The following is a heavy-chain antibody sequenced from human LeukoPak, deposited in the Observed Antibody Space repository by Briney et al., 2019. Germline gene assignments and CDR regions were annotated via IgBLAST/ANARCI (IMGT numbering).Heavy chain of an antibody. D-gene: IGHD2-21*02. Sequence: PSETLSLTCKVPGGSISSYYWSWIRQPPGKGLEWIGYIYYSGTTNYNPSLKSRVTISVDTSKNQFSLKLSSVTAADTAVYYCARDPNGDRIFDYWGQGTLVTVSS. CDR1: GGSISSYY. CDR3: ARDPNGDRIFDY. J-gene: IGHJ4*02. V-gene: IGHV4-59*12. CDR2: IYYSGTT.